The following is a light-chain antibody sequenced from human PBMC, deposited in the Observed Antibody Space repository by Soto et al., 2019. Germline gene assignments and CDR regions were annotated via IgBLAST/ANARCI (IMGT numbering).Light chain of an antibody. CDR2: EVT. CDR1: SSDIGGYKY. CDR3: ITYTSSGTLYV. J-gene: IGLJ1*01. V-gene: IGLV2-14*01. Sequence: QSALTQPASVSGSPGQSITISCTGTSSDIGGYKYVSWYQQHPGKAPKLMIYEVTYRPSGVPDRFSGSMSGNTASLTVSGLHAEDEADYYCITYTSSGTLYVFRTGTKLTVL.